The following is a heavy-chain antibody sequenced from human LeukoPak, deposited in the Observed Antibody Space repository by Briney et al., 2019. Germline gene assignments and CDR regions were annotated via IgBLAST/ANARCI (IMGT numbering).Heavy chain of an antibody. J-gene: IGHJ4*02. CDR1: GFTFSSYW. CDR2: IRHDGTEI. V-gene: IGHV3-7*01. Sequence: GGSLRLSCAASGFTFSSYWMTWVRQAPGKGLEWVATIRHDGTEIYYVDSVKGRFTISRDNARSSLYLQMNSLRAEDTAVYYCARSLDYWGQGTLVTVSS. CDR3: ARSLDY.